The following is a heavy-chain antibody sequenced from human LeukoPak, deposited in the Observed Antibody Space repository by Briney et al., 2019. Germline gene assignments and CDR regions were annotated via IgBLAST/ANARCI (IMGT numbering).Heavy chain of an antibody. CDR2: INGSGVIT. D-gene: IGHD3-16*01. J-gene: IGHJ4*02. Sequence: PGGSLRLSCAASEFTFSKYAMNWVRQAPGKGLEWVSGINGSGVITFYADSVKGRFTISRDNSKNTRYLQMNSLRAEDTAIYYCAKDSSQGGDYFDSWGQGTLVTVSS. V-gene: IGHV3-23*01. CDR1: EFTFSKYA. CDR3: AKDSSQGGDYFDS.